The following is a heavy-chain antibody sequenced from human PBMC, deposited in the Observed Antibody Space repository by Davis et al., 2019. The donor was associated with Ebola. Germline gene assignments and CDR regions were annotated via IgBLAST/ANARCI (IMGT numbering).Heavy chain of an antibody. CDR2: ISSSSSYI. V-gene: IGHV3-21*01. Sequence: GGSLRLSCAASGFTFSSYSMNWVRQAPGKGLEWVSSISSSSSYIYYADSVKGRFTISRDNAKNSLYLQMNSLRAEDTAVYYCARDFRYGEEGDYWGQGTLVTVSS. CDR1: GFTFSSYS. CDR3: ARDFRYGEEGDY. J-gene: IGHJ4*02. D-gene: IGHD4-17*01.